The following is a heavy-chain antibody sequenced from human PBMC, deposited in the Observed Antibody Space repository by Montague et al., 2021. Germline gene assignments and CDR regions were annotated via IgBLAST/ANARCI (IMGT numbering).Heavy chain of an antibody. Sequence: SETLSLTCAFSGASITSHLYSCGRITQSPTTALDWMGKIYYRGNAFYPRSLKSRITMAGDKSKNQFSLKLSSVTAADTAIYYCARVFSSWYVGWFDPWGQANLVSVSS. CDR3: ARVFSSWYVGWFDP. CDR2: IYYRGNA. J-gene: IGHJ5*02. V-gene: IGHV4-39*07. D-gene: IGHD6-13*01. CDR1: GASITSHLYS.